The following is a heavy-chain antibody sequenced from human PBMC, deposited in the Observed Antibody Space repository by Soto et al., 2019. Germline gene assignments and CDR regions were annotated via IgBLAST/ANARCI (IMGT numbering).Heavy chain of an antibody. CDR1: GFTFSSYA. CDR3: AKDRGAGGRFSGIAVAGIPS. D-gene: IGHD6-19*01. Sequence: EVQLLESGGGLVQPGGSLRLSCAASGFTFSSYAMSWVRQTPGKGLEWVSGISGGGGNTYYADSVTGRFTISRDNSSNTLYLQMNSLRAAVTAIYYCAKDRGAGGRFSGIAVAGIPSWGQGTLVTVSS. J-gene: IGHJ5*02. CDR2: ISGGGGNT. V-gene: IGHV3-23*01.